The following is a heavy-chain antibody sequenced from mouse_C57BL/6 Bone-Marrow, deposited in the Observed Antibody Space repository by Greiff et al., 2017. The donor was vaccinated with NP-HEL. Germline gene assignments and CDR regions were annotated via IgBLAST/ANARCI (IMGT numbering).Heavy chain of an antibody. J-gene: IGHJ4*01. Sequence: QVQLQQPGAELVRPGTSVKLSCKASGYTFTSYWMHWVKQRPGQGLEWIGMIGPSGSYTNYTHKFKGKATLTVDTSYSTAYMQLSSLTSEDSAVYYCAREGNWFYAMDYWGQGTAVTVSS. CDR1: GYTFTSYW. D-gene: IGHD4-1*01. CDR2: IGPSGSYT. CDR3: AREGNWFYAMDY. V-gene: IGHV1-59*01.